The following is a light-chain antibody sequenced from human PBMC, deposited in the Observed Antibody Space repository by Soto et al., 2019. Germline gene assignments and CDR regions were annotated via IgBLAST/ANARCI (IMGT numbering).Light chain of an antibody. CDR2: DAS. Sequence: DVQMTQSPSSLSASVGDRVTITCQASQDINRFLNWYQQKPGKAPKLLFFDASNLEIGVPSRFCGGGCGTDFTLTISNLQPEDFATYYCQQYQSLLLTFGGGTKVEIK. V-gene: IGKV1-33*01. CDR3: QQYQSLLLT. CDR1: QDINRF. J-gene: IGKJ4*01.